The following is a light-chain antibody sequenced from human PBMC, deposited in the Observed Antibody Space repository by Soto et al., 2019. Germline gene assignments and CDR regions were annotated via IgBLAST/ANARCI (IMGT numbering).Light chain of an antibody. CDR2: GAS. CDR1: QSVTSRH. CDR3: QHYSSSPLT. V-gene: IGKV3-20*01. Sequence: EIVLTQSPGTLSLSPGERATLSCRASQSVTSRHLAWYQQTPGQAPRLLIHGASSRASGIPDRFSGSGSGTDFPLTISILESEDFAVYYCQHYSSSPLTFGGGTKVEIK. J-gene: IGKJ4*01.